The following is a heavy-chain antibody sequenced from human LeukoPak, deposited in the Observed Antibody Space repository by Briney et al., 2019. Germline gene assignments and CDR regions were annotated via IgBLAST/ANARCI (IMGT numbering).Heavy chain of an antibody. J-gene: IGHJ4*02. D-gene: IGHD6-19*01. CDR3: AKDLEAVAGTGGYFDY. Sequence: PGGSLRLSCAASGFTFRSYDMHWVRQATGKGLEWVSGIGTAGEIYYPGSVKGRFTISRENAKNSLYLQMNSLRAEDTAVYYCAKDLEAVAGTGGYFDYWGQGTLVTVSS. CDR1: GFTFRSYD. CDR2: IGTAGEI. V-gene: IGHV3-13*01.